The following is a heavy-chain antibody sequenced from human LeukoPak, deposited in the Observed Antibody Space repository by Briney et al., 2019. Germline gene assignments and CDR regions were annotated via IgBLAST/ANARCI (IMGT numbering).Heavy chain of an antibody. Sequence: SETLSLTCTVSGGSISSGSYYWSWIRQPAGKGLEWIGRIYTSGSTNYNPSLKSRVTISVDTSKNQFSLKLSSVTAADTAVYYCARDQRVLRYYYYMDVWGKGTTVTVSS. CDR2: IYTSGST. CDR1: GGSISSGSYY. V-gene: IGHV4-61*02. CDR3: ARDQRVLRYYYYMDV. D-gene: IGHD4/OR15-4a*01. J-gene: IGHJ6*03.